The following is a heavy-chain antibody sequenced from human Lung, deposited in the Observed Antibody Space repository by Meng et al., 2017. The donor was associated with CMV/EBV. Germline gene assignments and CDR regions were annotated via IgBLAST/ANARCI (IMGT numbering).Heavy chain of an antibody. Sequence: LSLTCAASGFSVNSNFMNWVRQALGKGLEWVSVIYTGGITYYADSVKGRFTISRDNSKNTVHLQMNNLRPGDTAVYYCARDLRPSGGGMDVWGQGTPVTVSS. CDR1: GFSVNSNF. J-gene: IGHJ6*02. V-gene: IGHV3-53*01. CDR3: ARDLRPSGGGMDV. CDR2: IYTGGIT. D-gene: IGHD2-8*02.